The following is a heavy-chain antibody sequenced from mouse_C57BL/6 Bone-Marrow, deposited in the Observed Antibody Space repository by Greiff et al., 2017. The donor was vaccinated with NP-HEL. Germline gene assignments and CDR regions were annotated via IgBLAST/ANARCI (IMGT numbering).Heavy chain of an antibody. Sequence: QDQLQQPGAELVKPGASVKLSCKASGYTFTSYWMHWVKQRPGQGLEWIGMIHPNSGSTNYNEKFKSKATLTVDKSSSTAYMQLSSLTSEDSAVYYCARSHGSSYYWYFDVWGTGTTVTVSS. CDR2: IHPNSGST. J-gene: IGHJ1*03. CDR1: GYTFTSYW. CDR3: ARSHGSSYYWYFDV. V-gene: IGHV1-64*01. D-gene: IGHD1-1*01.